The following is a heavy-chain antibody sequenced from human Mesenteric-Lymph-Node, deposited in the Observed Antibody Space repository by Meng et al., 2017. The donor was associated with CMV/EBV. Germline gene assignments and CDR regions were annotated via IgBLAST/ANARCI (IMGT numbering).Heavy chain of an antibody. Sequence: RLTRAVPGLVMPPDTLSHSCIVSGDSDSNGPYYWTWIRQPPGEGLEWMGGVHHSGTTYYNPSLKGRLTISVHTSANLFSLRLTTVTAADTATYYCARRGNYDSDYSEYWGQGTLVTVSS. CDR3: ARRGNYDSDYSEY. CDR2: VHHSGTT. CDR1: GDSDSNGPYY. J-gene: IGHJ4*02. V-gene: IGHV4-39*01. D-gene: IGHD3-22*01.